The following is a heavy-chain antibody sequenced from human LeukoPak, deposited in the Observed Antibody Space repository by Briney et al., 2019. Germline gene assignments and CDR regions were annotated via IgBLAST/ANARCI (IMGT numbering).Heavy chain of an antibody. V-gene: IGHV3-73*01. Sequence: PGGSLKLSCAASGFTFSGSAMHWVRQASGKGLEWVGRIRSKANSYATAYAASVKGRFTISRDDSKNTAYLQMNSLKTEDTAVYYCTRLASQWAYYYYYMDVWGKGTTVTVSS. J-gene: IGHJ6*03. CDR3: TRLASQWAYYYYYMDV. D-gene: IGHD1-26*01. CDR2: IRSKANSYAT. CDR1: GFTFSGSA.